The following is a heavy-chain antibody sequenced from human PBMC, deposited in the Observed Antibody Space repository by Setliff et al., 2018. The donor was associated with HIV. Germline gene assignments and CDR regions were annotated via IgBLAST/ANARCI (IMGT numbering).Heavy chain of an antibody. CDR2: IYSGGTT. CDR1: GFTVSSNY. D-gene: IGHD3-22*01. Sequence: GGSLRLSCAASGFTVSSNYMSWVRQAPGKGLEWVSIIYSGGTTYYADSVKGRFTISRDNSKNTLYLQLNSLRAEDTAVYYCARDRAYDSSGYYLYFDYWGQGTLVTVSS. V-gene: IGHV3-66*01. J-gene: IGHJ4*02. CDR3: ARDRAYDSSGYYLYFDY.